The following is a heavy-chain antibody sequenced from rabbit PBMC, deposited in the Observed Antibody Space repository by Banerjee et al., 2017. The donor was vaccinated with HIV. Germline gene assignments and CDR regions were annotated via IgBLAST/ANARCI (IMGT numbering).Heavy chain of an antibody. Sequence: QEQLEESGGDLVQPEGSLTLTCTASGFSFSSSYWICWVRQAPGKGLELIACIYTANTGRTYYATWAKGRFTISKTSSTTVTLQMTSLTAADTATYFCARGAYSFNLWGQGTLVTVS. CDR3: ARGAYSFNL. J-gene: IGHJ4*01. CDR1: GFSFSSSYW. V-gene: IGHV1S45*01. CDR2: IYTANTGRT.